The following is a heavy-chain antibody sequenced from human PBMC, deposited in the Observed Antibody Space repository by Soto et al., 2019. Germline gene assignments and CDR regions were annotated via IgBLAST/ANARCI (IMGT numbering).Heavy chain of an antibody. V-gene: IGHV4-31*01. Sequence: QVQLQESGPGLVKPSQTLSLTCTVSGGSISSGGYYWSWIRQHPGKGLEWIGYIYYSGSTYYNPSLKSXXTISVXTSXXXXXLKXSSVTAADTAVYYCARSVARLSFDIWGQGTMVTVSS. CDR2: IYYSGST. D-gene: IGHD3-16*01. J-gene: IGHJ3*02. CDR1: GGSISSGGYY. CDR3: ARSVARLSFDI.